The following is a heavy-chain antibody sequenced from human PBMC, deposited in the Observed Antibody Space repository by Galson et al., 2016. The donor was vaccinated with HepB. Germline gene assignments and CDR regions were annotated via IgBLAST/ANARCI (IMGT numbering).Heavy chain of an antibody. V-gene: IGHV3-23*01. CDR3: AKDTSLIVVLGAFDS. CDR2: IGGSGSTT. Sequence: SLRLSCAVSGFTFSSSGMTWVRQAPGKGLEWVSGIGGSGSTTYYADSVKGRFTISRDNPKNTLYLQMNSLRAEDTAIYYCAKDTSLIVVLGAFDSWGQGTLVTVSS. CDR1: GFTFSSSG. J-gene: IGHJ4*02. D-gene: IGHD1-26*01.